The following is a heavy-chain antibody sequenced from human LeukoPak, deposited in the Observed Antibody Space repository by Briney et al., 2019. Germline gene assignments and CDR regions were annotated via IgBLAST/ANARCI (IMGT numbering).Heavy chain of an antibody. CDR1: GGSFSGYY. J-gene: IGHJ6*04. Sequence: MTSETLSLTCAVYGGSFSGYYWSWIRQPPGKGLEWIGEINHSGSTNYNPSLESRVTISVDTSKNQFSLKLSSVTAADTAVYYCARGRFYYYGSGSYPNYYYYGMDVWGKGTTVTVSS. D-gene: IGHD3-10*01. V-gene: IGHV4-34*01. CDR2: INHSGST. CDR3: ARGRFYYYGSGSYPNYYYYGMDV.